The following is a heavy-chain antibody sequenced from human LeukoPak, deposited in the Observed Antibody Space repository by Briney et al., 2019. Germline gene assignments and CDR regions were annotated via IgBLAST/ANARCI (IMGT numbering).Heavy chain of an antibody. CDR3: ARTLTLYSSSWYWFDP. V-gene: IGHV4-4*09. D-gene: IGHD6-13*01. CDR1: GGSISSYY. CDR2: IYTSGST. J-gene: IGHJ5*02. Sequence: SETLSLTCTVSGGSISSYYWSWIRQPPGKGLEWIGYIYTSGSTNYNPSLKSRVTISVDTSKNQFFLKLSSVTAADTAVYYCARTLTLYSSSWYWFDPWGQGTLVTVSS.